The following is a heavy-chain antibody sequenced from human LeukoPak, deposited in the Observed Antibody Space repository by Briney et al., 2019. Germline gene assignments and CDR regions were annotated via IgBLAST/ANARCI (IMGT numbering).Heavy chain of an antibody. J-gene: IGHJ5*02. CDR1: GFTFSSYG. CDR2: ISYDGSNK. Sequence: GGSLRLSCAASGFTFSSYGMHWVRQAPGKGLEWVAVISYDGSNKYYADSVKGRFTISRDNFKNTLYLQMNSLRAEDTAVYYCAKDQGPWGQGTLVTVSS. CDR3: AKDQGP. V-gene: IGHV3-30*18.